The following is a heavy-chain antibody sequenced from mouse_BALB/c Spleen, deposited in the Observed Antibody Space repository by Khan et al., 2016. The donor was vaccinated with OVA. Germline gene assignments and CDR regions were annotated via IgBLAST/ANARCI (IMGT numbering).Heavy chain of an antibody. CDR1: GYTFSSYW. V-gene: IGHV1-9*01. J-gene: IGHJ3*01. CDR3: DRGNYCGGTSWFAY. D-gene: IGHD1-1*01. CDR2: ILPGSNST. Sequence: QVQLQQSGAELMKPGASVKISCKPTGYTFSSYWIAWVKQRLGHGLEWFGEILPGSNSTNYNERFQGKATITSDTSSNTAYMQFSSLTSEDSAIFYCDRGNYCGGTSWFAYWGQGTLVTVSA.